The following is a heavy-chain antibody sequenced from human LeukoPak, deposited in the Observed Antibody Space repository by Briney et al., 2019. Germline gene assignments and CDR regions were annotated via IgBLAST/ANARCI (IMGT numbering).Heavy chain of an antibody. CDR1: GGSFSGYY. V-gene: IGHV4-31*11. CDR3: ARAPGGNSRLDY. D-gene: IGHD4-23*01. Sequence: SETLSLTCAVYGGSFSGYYWTWIRQHPGKGLEWIGHISYSGSTYYNPSLESRVVMSIDVSQNQFSLMVSSLTAADTAVYYCARAPGGNSRLDYWGQGTLVTVSS. CDR2: ISYSGST. J-gene: IGHJ4*02.